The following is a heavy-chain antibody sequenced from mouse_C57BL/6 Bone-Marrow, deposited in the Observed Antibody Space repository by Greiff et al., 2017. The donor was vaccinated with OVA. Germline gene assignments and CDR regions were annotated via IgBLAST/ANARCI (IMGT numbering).Heavy chain of an antibody. V-gene: IGHV1-15*01. J-gene: IGHJ4*01. D-gene: IGHD2-5*01. CDR2: IDPETGGT. Sequence: VKLLESGAELVRPGASVTLSCKASGYTINDYEMHWVKQTPVHGLEWIGAIDPETGGTAYNQKFKGKALLTADKSSSTAYMELRSLTSEDSAVYYCTRGYSNYYAMDYWGQGTSVTVSS. CDR3: TRGYSNYYAMDY. CDR1: GYTINDYE.